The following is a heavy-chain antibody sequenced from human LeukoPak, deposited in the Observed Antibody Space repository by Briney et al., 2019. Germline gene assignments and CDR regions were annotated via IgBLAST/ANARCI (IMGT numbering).Heavy chain of an antibody. CDR3: ASSIAAAGTGGGFDP. V-gene: IGHV4-59*08. Sequence: SETLSLTCTVSGGSIGSHYWTWIRQPPGKGLEWIGYIYYSGSTNYNPSLKSRVTISVDTSKNQFSLKLSSVTAADTAVYYCASSIAAAGTGGGFDPWGQGTLVTVSS. CDR1: GGSIGSHY. D-gene: IGHD6-13*01. J-gene: IGHJ5*02. CDR2: IYYSGST.